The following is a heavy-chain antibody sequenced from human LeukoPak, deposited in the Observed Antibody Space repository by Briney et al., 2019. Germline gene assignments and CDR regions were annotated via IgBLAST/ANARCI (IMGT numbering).Heavy chain of an antibody. D-gene: IGHD3-9*01. CDR2: INHSGSA. CDR1: GGSFSGYY. V-gene: IGHV4-34*01. CDR3: ARKKYYDILTGLYNWFDP. Sequence: PSETLSLTCAVYGGSFSGYYWSWTRQPPGKGLEWIGEINHSGSANYNPSLKSRVTISVDTSKNQFSLKLSSVTVADTAVYYCARKKYYDILTGLYNWFDPWGQGTLVTVSS. J-gene: IGHJ5*02.